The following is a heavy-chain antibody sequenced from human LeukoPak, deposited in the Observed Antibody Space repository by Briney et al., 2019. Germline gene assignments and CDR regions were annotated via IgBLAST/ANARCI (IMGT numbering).Heavy chain of an antibody. CDR1: GFTFSSYE. D-gene: IGHD3-9*01. CDR3: ARPPALNY. J-gene: IGHJ4*02. Sequence: GGSLRLSCAASGFTFSSYEMNWVRQAPGEGLEWVSYISTSGDTIYYGDSVKGRFTISRDNAKNLLYLQMNSLRAEDTAVYYCARPPALNYWGQGTLVTVSS. CDR2: ISTSGDTI. V-gene: IGHV3-48*03.